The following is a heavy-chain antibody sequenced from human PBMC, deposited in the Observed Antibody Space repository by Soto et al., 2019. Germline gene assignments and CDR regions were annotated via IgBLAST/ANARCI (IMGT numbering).Heavy chain of an antibody. D-gene: IGHD3-22*01. CDR3: DSSGYSGPFDY. J-gene: IGHJ4*02. CDR1: GGSISGSSYY. V-gene: IGHV4-39*01. Sequence: SETLSLTCTVSGGSISGSSYYWGWIRQPPGKALEWIGSIFYSGSTSYNPSLTSRVTLSVDTSKHQFSMKLTSVTAADTAVYYYDSSGYSGPFDYWGQGTLVTVSS. CDR2: IFYSGST.